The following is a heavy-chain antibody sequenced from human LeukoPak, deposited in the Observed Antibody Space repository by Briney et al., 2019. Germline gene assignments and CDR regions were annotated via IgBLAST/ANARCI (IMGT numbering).Heavy chain of an antibody. CDR2: ISGSGGST. J-gene: IGHJ6*03. CDR3: AKDSAGYYYYYMDV. Sequence: PGGSLRLSCADSGFTFSSYAMSWVRQAPGKGLEWVSAISGSGGSTYYADSVKGRFTISRDNSKNTLYLQMNSLRAEDTAVYYCAKDSAGYYYYYMDVWGKGTTVTVSS. CDR1: GFTFSSYA. V-gene: IGHV3-23*01.